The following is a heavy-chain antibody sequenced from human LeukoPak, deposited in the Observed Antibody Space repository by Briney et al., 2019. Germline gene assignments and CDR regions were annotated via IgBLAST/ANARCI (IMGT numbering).Heavy chain of an antibody. J-gene: IGHJ5*02. CDR3: ARAVVVASNWFDP. CDR1: GFTFSSYS. CDR2: ISSSSSCI. V-gene: IGHV3-21*01. D-gene: IGHD3-22*01. Sequence: GGSLRLSCAASGFTFSSYSMNWVRQAPGKGLEWVSSISSSSSCIYYADSVKGRFTISRDNAKNSLYLQMNSLRAEDTAVYYCARAVVVASNWFDPWGQGTLVTVSS.